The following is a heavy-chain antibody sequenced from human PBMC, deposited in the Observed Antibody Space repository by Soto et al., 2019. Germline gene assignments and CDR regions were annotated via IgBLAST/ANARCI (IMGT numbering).Heavy chain of an antibody. CDR1: GGMYNDYY. V-gene: IGHV4-34*08. Sequence: QVQLHQWGSGLLKPSETLSLSCAVYGGMYNDYYWSWIRQPPGKGLEWIGEIDHLGNTNYSPSFKRRVTISQDKSKNQFSLTLTSVTAADAAVYFFANDYGDYRNDAFDIWSQGTEVTVTS. CDR2: IDHLGNT. D-gene: IGHD4-17*01. J-gene: IGHJ3*02. CDR3: ANDYGDYRNDAFDI.